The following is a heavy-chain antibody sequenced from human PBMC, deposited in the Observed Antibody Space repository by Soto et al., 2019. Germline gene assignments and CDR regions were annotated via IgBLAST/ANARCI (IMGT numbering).Heavy chain of an antibody. CDR1: GGSISTNHW. J-gene: IGHJ4*02. CDR2: VHHIGST. CDR3: ARLYDSGGL. Sequence: QVQLQESGPGLVKPSGTLSFTCAVSGGSISTNHWWTWVRQPPGKGLEWIGEVHHIGSTNYNPSLKRRVTVSIDKSKNQFSLKVNFVTAADTAVYYCARLYDSGGLWGQGTLVTVSS. D-gene: IGHD3-10*01. V-gene: IGHV4-4*02.